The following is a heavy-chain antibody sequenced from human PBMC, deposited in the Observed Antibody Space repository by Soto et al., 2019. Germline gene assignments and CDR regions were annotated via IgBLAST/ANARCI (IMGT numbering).Heavy chain of an antibody. D-gene: IGHD3-22*01. CDR2: INPNSGDT. CDR1: GYTFIGYY. J-gene: IGHJ4*02. V-gene: IGHV1-2*02. CDR3: ARGRTNYYHTSDYDF. Sequence: ASVKVSCKAAGYTFIGYYMHWVRQAPGQGLEWMGWINPNSGDTNYAQKFQGRVTMTRDTSISTAYTELSRLRFDDTAVYYCARGRTNYYHTSDYDFWGQGTLVTVSS.